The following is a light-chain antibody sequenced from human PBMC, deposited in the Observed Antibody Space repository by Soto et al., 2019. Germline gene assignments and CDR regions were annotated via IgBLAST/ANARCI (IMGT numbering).Light chain of an antibody. CDR1: SSDVGGYNY. CDR3: SSYTTTNTYV. J-gene: IGLJ1*01. V-gene: IGLV2-14*01. CDR2: EVK. Sequence: QSALTQPASVSGSPGQSITISCTGTSSDVGGYNYVSWYQQHPGKAPKLMIYEVKNRSSGVSNRFSGSKSGNTASLTISGLQAEDEADYYCSSYTTTNTYVFGTGTKLTGL.